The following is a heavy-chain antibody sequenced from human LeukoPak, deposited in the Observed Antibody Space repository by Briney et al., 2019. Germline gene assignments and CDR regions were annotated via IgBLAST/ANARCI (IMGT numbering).Heavy chain of an antibody. D-gene: IGHD6-13*01. Sequence: ASVKVSCKVSGYTLTELSMHWVRQAPGKGLEWMGGFDPEDGETIYAQKFQGRVTMTEDTSTDTAYVELSSLRSEDTAVYYCATDPGIAAAGTTFYYYGMDVWGQGTTVTVSS. V-gene: IGHV1-24*01. CDR3: ATDPGIAAAGTTFYYYGMDV. J-gene: IGHJ6*02. CDR1: GYTLTELS. CDR2: FDPEDGET.